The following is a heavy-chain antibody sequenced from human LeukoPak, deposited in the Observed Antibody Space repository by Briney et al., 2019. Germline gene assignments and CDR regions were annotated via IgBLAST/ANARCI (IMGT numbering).Heavy chain of an antibody. CDR3: ARSVGSGSYGDY. J-gene: IGHJ4*02. Sequence: ASVKVSCKASGGTFSSYAISWVRQAPGQGLEWMGGIIPIFGTANYAQKFQGRVTITTDESTSTAYMELSSLRSDDTAVYYCARSVGSGSYGDYWGQGTLVTVSS. V-gene: IGHV1-69*05. D-gene: IGHD3-10*01. CDR1: GGTFSSYA. CDR2: IIPIFGTA.